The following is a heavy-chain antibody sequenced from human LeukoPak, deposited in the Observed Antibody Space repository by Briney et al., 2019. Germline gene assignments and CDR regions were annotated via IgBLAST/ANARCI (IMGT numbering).Heavy chain of an antibody. J-gene: IGHJ4*02. CDR2: INHSGST. CDR1: GGSFSGYY. Sequence: PSETLSLTCAVYGGSFSGYYWSWIRQPPGKGLEWIGEINHSGSTNYNPSLKSRVTISVDTSKNQFSLKLSSVTAADTAVYYCASATVTTGCYNYWGQGTLVTVSS. CDR3: ASATVTTGCYNY. D-gene: IGHD4-17*01. V-gene: IGHV4-34*01.